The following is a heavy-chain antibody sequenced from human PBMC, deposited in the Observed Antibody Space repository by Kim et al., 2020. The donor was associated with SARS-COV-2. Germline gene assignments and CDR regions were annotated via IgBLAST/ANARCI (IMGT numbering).Heavy chain of an antibody. CDR3: ARDFGVRWELQNHRAFDI. CDR2: ISAYNGNT. V-gene: IGHV1-18*01. CDR1: GYTFTSYG. J-gene: IGHJ3*02. Sequence: ASVKVSCKASGYTFTSYGISWVRQAPGQGLEWMGWISAYNGNTNYAQKLQGRVTMTTDTSTSTAYMELRSLRSDDTAVYYCARDFGVRWELQNHRAFDIWGQGTMVTVSS. D-gene: IGHD1-26*01.